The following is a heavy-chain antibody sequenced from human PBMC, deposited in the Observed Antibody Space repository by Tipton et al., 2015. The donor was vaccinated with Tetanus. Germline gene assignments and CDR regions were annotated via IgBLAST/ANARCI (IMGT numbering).Heavy chain of an antibody. D-gene: IGHD2-2*01. CDR1: GVSISGYY. J-gene: IGHJ5*02. Sequence: TLSLTCTVSGVSISGYYWSWIRQPAGKGLERIGRVDRSGTTTYNPSLKGRVTMSLDTSKNQFSLKLTSVTAADTAMYYCARGSDIVVVPGVTRADWFDPWGQGTLVTVSS. CDR2: VDRSGTT. CDR3: ARGSDIVVVPGVTRADWFDP. V-gene: IGHV4-4*07.